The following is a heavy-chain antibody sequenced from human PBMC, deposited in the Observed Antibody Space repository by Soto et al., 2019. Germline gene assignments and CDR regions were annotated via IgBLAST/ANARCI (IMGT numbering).Heavy chain of an antibody. CDR2: ISSSSSYI. V-gene: IGHV3-21*01. CDR1: GFTFSSYS. J-gene: IGHJ3*02. D-gene: IGHD4-17*01. CDR3: AREDYGDYVGSAFDI. Sequence: EVQLVESGGGLVKPGGSLRLSCAASGFTFSSYSMNWVRQAPGKGLEWVSSISSSSSYIYYADSVKGRFTISRDNAKNSLYLQMNSLRAEEKAVYYCAREDYGDYVGSAFDIWGQGTMVTVSS.